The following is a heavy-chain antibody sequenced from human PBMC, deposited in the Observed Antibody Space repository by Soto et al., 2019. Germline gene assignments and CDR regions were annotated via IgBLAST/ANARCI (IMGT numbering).Heavy chain of an antibody. V-gene: IGHV3-74*01. J-gene: IGHJ5*01. Sequence: EAQLVESGGGLVQPGGSLRLSCTGSGIDLSIYWMHWVRQAPGKGLVWVSRINPESTTISYADSVKGRLTISRDNAENTLFLNMNSLSAEDTGVYYCTKDTFGGRDSWGQGTLVTVSS. D-gene: IGHD2-15*01. CDR2: INPESTTI. CDR1: GIDLSIYW. CDR3: TKDTFGGRDS.